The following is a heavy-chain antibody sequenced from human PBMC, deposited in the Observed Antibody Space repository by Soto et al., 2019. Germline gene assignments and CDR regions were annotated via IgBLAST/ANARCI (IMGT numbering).Heavy chain of an antibody. J-gene: IGHJ3*01. V-gene: IGHV4-59*01. Sequence: PSETLSLTCTVSCGSISSYYWSWIRQPPGKGLEWIGYIYYSGSTNYNPSLKSRVTISVDTSKNQFSLKLSSVTAADTAVYYCARADGSGSLGIRGKGTMVTVSS. CDR2: IYYSGST. D-gene: IGHD3-10*01. CDR3: ARADGSGSLGI. CDR1: CGSISSYY.